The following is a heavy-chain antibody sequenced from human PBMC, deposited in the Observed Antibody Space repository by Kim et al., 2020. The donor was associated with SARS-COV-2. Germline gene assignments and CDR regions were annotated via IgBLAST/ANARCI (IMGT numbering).Heavy chain of an antibody. Sequence: ASVKVSCKASGYTFTSYYMHWVRQAPGQGLDWMGIIYPSCCSTSYSQKFQGRVTMTRDTSTSTVYMDLSSLRSEDTAVYYCASRSIAVAGPYYYYYGMDVWGQGTTVTVSS. V-gene: IGHV1-46*01. J-gene: IGHJ6*02. D-gene: IGHD6-19*01. CDR2: IYPSCCST. CDR3: ASRSIAVAGPYYYYYGMDV. CDR1: GYTFTSYY.